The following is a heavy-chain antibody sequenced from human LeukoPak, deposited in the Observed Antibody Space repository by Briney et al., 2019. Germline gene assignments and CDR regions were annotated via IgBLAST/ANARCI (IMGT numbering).Heavy chain of an antibody. CDR3: ARDVNIVLMVYAIRKNAFDI. V-gene: IGHV1-18*01. D-gene: IGHD2-8*01. J-gene: IGHJ3*02. CDR2: ISTYNGNT. CDR1: GYTFTSYG. Sequence: EASAKVSCKASGYTFTSYGISWVRQAPGQGLEWMGWISTYNGNTNYAQKLLGRVTMTTDTSTSTAYMELRSLRSDDTAVYYCARDVNIVLMVYAIRKNAFDIWGQGTMVTVSS.